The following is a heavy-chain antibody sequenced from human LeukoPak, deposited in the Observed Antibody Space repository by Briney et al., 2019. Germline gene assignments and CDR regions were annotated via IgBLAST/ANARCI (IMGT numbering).Heavy chain of an antibody. Sequence: GGSLRLSCAASGFTFSSYWMSWVRQAPGKGLEWVANIKQDGSEKYYVDSVKGRFTISRDNAKNSLYLQMNSLRAEDTAVYYCARETLGYCSGGSCRLSWTPILDYWGQGTLATVSS. J-gene: IGHJ4*02. CDR1: GFTFSSYW. CDR2: IKQDGSEK. CDR3: ARETLGYCSGGSCRLSWTPILDY. D-gene: IGHD2-15*01. V-gene: IGHV3-7*01.